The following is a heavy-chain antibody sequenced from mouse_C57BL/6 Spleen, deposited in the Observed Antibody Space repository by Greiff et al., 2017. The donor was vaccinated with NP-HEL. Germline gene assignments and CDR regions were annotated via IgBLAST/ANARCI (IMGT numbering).Heavy chain of an antibody. J-gene: IGHJ1*03. Sequence: QVQLQQPGAELVMPGASVKLSCKASGYTFTSYWMHWVKQRPGQGLEWIGEIDPSDSYTNYKQKFKGKSTLTVDKSSSTAYMQLSSLTSEDSAVYYCARSFYYGSSYWYFDVWGTGTTVTVSS. D-gene: IGHD1-1*01. CDR1: GYTFTSYW. CDR3: ARSFYYGSSYWYFDV. V-gene: IGHV1-69*01. CDR2: IDPSDSYT.